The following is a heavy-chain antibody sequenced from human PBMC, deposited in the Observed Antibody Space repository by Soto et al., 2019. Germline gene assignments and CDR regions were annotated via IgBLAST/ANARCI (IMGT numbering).Heavy chain of an antibody. Sequence: QVQLQESGPGLVKPSQSLSLSCTVSGGSISGADYYWSWIRQHPERGLEWDGYIYYTGKAYYSSALNCRVALSVETATNPCFLSLISVTAADTVVYFCARVGIASSDAFCIWGEGTLVTVAS. D-gene: IGHD2-21*01. CDR1: GGSISGADYY. J-gene: IGHJ3*02. CDR3: ARVGIASSDAFCI. CDR2: IYYTGKA. V-gene: IGHV4-31*03.